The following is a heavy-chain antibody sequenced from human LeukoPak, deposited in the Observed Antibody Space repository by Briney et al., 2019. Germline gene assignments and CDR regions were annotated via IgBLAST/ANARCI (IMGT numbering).Heavy chain of an antibody. J-gene: IGHJ4*02. CDR2: NYPGGTI. CDR3: ARHVAHSSQIDS. D-gene: IGHD6-6*01. Sequence: SETQSLTCAVSGASFTSYHWTWIRQPPGKGLEWIGDNYPGGTIRYNPSLESRVTISVDTSKNQFSLMLNSVTAADTAVYYCARHVAHSSQIDSWGLGTLVTVSS. CDR1: GASFTSYH. V-gene: IGHV4-4*09.